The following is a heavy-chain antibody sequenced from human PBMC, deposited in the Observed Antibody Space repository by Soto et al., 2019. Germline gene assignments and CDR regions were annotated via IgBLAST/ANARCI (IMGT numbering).Heavy chain of an antibody. D-gene: IGHD2-15*01. Sequence: EVQLVQSGGGLVQPGGSLRLSCAASGFTFTTYWMHWLRQVPGEGPVWVSRINGDGSRTDSADSVKGRFTISRDNVNNMLYLEMNSLRAEDTAVDYCAREYCNSILPLDHWGQGALVSVSS. CDR2: INGDGSRT. CDR3: AREYCNSILPLDH. J-gene: IGHJ4*02. CDR1: GFTFTTYW. V-gene: IGHV3-74*01.